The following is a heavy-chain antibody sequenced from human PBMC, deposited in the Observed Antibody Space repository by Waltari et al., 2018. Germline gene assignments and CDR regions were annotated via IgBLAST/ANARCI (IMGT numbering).Heavy chain of an antibody. D-gene: IGHD3-10*01. CDR3: ARSENLDYGSGSYLYYYMDV. J-gene: IGHJ6*03. CDR2: IYTSGST. CDR1: GGSISSYY. V-gene: IGHV4-4*07. Sequence: QVQLQESGPGLVKPSETLSLTCTVSGGSISSYYWSWIRQPAGKGPEWIGRIYTSGSTNYNPSLKSRVTMSVDTSKNQFSLKLSSVTAADTAVYYCARSENLDYGSGSYLYYYMDVWGKGTTVTISS.